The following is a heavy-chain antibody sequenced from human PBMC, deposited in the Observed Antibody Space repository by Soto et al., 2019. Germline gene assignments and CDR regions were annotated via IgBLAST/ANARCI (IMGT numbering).Heavy chain of an antibody. J-gene: IGHJ6*02. CDR3: AKGDSSSFYYGMDV. CDR2: ISWNSGSI. CDR1: GFTFDDYA. D-gene: IGHD6-13*01. Sequence: EVQLVESGGGLVQPGRSLRLSCAASGFTFDDYAMHWVRQAPGKGLEWVSGISWNSGSIGYADSVKGRFTISRDNAKNSMYLQMNSLRAEERALSYCAKGDSSSFYYGMDVWGQGTTVTVSS. V-gene: IGHV3-9*01.